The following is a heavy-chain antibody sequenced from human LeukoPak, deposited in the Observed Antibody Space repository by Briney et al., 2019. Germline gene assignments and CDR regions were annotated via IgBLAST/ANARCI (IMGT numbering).Heavy chain of an antibody. D-gene: IGHD6-19*01. Sequence: PGGSLRLSCTASGFTFSTYAMSWIRQHPGKGLEWIGYIYYSGSTNYNPSLKSRVTMSVDTSKNQFSLKLSSVTAADTAVYYCASSSGWIYYFDYWGQGTLVTVSS. CDR2: IYYSGST. V-gene: IGHV4-59*12. CDR3: ASSSGWIYYFDY. CDR1: GFTFSTYA. J-gene: IGHJ4*02.